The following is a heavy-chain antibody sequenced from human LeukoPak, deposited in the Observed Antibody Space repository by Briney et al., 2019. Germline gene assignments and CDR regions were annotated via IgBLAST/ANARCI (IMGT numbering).Heavy chain of an antibody. CDR2: ISSSSSTI. D-gene: IGHD2-8*01. Sequence: PGGSLRLSCAASGFTFSSYSMNWVRQAPGKGLEWVSYISSSSSTIYYADSVKGRFTISRDNAKNPLYLQMNSLRAEDTAVYYCARGPLVYARYYYYMDVWGKGTTVTVSS. V-gene: IGHV3-48*01. CDR3: ARGPLVYARYYYYMDV. J-gene: IGHJ6*03. CDR1: GFTFSSYS.